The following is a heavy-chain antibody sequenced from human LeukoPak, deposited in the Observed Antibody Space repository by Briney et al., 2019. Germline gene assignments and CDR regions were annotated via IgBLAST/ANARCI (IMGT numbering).Heavy chain of an antibody. D-gene: IGHD2-21*02. CDR3: SRDSLSSCGGDCYSGLDV. J-gene: IGHJ6*02. Sequence: PGGSLRLSCAASGFTFSNYWMHLVRQAPGEALMWVSRIKSDGSSTTYADSVKGRFTISRDNAKNTLYLQMNSLRAEDTAVYYCSRDSLSSCGGDCYSGLDVWGQGTTVTVSS. CDR2: IKSDGSST. V-gene: IGHV3-74*01. CDR1: GFTFSNYW.